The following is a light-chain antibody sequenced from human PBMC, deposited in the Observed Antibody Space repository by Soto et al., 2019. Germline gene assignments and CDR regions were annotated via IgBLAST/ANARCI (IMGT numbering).Light chain of an antibody. CDR2: GAS. CDR3: QQYNSWLWT. CDR1: QSFSSK. V-gene: IGKV3-15*01. J-gene: IGKJ1*01. Sequence: EIVMTQSPATLSVSPGEGATLSCRASQSFSSKLAWYQQKPGQAPRLIIYGASTRATGIPARFSGSGSGTEFTLIISSLQSEDSAVYYCQQYNSWLWTFGQGTKVDIK.